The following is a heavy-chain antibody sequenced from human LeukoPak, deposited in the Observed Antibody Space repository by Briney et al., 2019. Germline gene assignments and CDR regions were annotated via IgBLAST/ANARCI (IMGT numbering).Heavy chain of an antibody. D-gene: IGHD1-7*01. Sequence: GGSLRLSCAASGFTFSSYAMIWVRQAPGKGLEWVSYIGSSSSSIYYADSVKGRFTISRDNAENSLYLQMNSLRAEDTAVYYCARGDNWNYGVDYWGQGTLVTVSS. CDR2: IGSSSSSI. CDR1: GFTFSSYA. J-gene: IGHJ4*02. CDR3: ARGDNWNYGVDY. V-gene: IGHV3-48*01.